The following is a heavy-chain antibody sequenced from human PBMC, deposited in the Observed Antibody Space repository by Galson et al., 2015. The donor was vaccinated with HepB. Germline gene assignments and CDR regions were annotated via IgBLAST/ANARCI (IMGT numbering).Heavy chain of an antibody. CDR1: GFRFRDYA. V-gene: IGHV3-23*01. Sequence: SLRLSCAASGFRFRDYAMSWVRQAPGKGLEWVAAMSGRGGNIYHADSVKGRFTISRDYSKSTLSLQMNSLRPDDTGIYYCAKDRSDFENDAFDIWGQGTLVTVSS. J-gene: IGHJ3*02. CDR3: AKDRSDFENDAFDI. CDR2: MSGRGGNI.